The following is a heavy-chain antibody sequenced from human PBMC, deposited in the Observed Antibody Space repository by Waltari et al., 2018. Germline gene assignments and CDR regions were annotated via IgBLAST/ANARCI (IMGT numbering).Heavy chain of an antibody. CDR2: INHAGYI. D-gene: IGHD2-8*02. V-gene: IGHV4-34*01. J-gene: IGHJ6*02. CDR3: VRLEDCTGPGGNCYSGDSFAMDV. Sequence: QVQLQQWGSGVLLPSDTLSLTCPVYGGYFSSYYWRWIRQPPGKGLEWIGEINHAGYINYNPSLRSRVTLLVDTSKSQFSLKVNSVTAADAAVYYCVRLEDCTGPGGNCYSGDSFAMDVWGQGTTVTVSS. CDR1: GGYFSSYY.